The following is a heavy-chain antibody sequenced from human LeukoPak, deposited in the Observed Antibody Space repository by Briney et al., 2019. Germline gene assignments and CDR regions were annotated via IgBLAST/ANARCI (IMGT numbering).Heavy chain of an antibody. CDR2: IYYSGST. Sequence: SQTLTLTCTVSGGSISSGGYYWSWIRQHPGKGVEWIGYIYYSGSTYYNPSLKSRVTISVDTSKNQFSLKLSSVTAADTAVYYCARCGKDGDYVQNWGQGTLVTVSS. CDR3: ARCGKDGDYVQN. D-gene: IGHD4-17*01. J-gene: IGHJ4*02. V-gene: IGHV4-31*03. CDR1: GGSISSGGYY.